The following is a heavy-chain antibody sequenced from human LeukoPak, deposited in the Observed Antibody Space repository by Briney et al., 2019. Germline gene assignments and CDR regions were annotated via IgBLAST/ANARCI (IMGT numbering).Heavy chain of an antibody. CDR3: ARVTFGGVIGPEFDY. CDR2: IKQDGSEK. CDR1: GFTFSSYW. D-gene: IGHD3-16*02. V-gene: IGHV3-7*01. Sequence: GGSLRLSSAASGFTFSSYWMSWVRQAPGKGLEWVANIKQDGSEKYYVDSVKGRFTISRDNAKNSLYLQMNSLRAEDTAVYYCARVTFGGVIGPEFDYWGQGTLVTVSS. J-gene: IGHJ4*02.